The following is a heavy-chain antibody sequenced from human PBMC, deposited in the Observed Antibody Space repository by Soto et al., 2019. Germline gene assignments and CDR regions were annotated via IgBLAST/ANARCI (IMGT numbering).Heavy chain of an antibody. Sequence: SETLSLTCTVSGGSISSGDYYLSWIRQPPGKGLEWIGYIYYSGSTNYNPSLKSRVTISVDTSKNQFSLKLSSVTAADTAAYYCARKSMVRGVTYFDYWGQGTLVTVPS. V-gene: IGHV4-61*08. CDR1: GGSISSGDYY. J-gene: IGHJ4*02. D-gene: IGHD3-10*01. CDR2: IYYSGST. CDR3: ARKSMVRGVTYFDY.